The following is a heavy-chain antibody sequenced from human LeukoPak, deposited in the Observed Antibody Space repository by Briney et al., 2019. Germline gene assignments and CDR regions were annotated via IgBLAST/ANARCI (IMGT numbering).Heavy chain of an antibody. J-gene: IGHJ5*02. Sequence: SVKVSCKASGGTFSSYAISWVRQAPGQGLEWMGGIIPIFGTANYAQKFQGRVTITADKSTSTAYMELSSLRSEDTAVYYCAQAVAQWLLPGRNNWFDPCGQGTLVTVSS. D-gene: IGHD6-19*01. CDR1: GGTFSSYA. CDR2: IIPIFGTA. CDR3: AQAVAQWLLPGRNNWFDP. V-gene: IGHV1-69*06.